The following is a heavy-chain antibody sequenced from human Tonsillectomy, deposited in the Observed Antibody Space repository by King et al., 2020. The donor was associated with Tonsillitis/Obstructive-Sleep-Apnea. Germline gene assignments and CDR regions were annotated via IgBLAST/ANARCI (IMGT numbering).Heavy chain of an antibody. V-gene: IGHV4-59*01. CDR3: ARAYYYDSGGFDP. Sequence: QLQESGPGLVKPSETLSLPCNVSGGSISSYYWSWIRQPPGKGLEWIGYFYYNGNTNYNPSLKSRVTLSVDTSKNQLSLKLSSVTAADTAVYYCARAYYYDSGGFDPWGQGTLVTVSS. J-gene: IGHJ5*02. D-gene: IGHD3-22*01. CDR1: GGSISSYY. CDR2: FYYNGNT.